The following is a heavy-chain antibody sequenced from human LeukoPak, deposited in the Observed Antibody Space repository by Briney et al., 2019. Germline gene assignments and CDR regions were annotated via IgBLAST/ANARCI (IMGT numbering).Heavy chain of an antibody. CDR2: ISCYNGHT. D-gene: IGHD1-26*01. Sequence: EASVTVSCTASGYTFTKYGLNWVRQAPGQGLQWMGWISCYNGHTHYAQKLQGRVTMTTDTSTSTAYMELRSLRSDDTAVYYCARGAYSGSYYDLGFYWGQGTLVTVSS. CDR1: GYTFTKYG. CDR3: ARGAYSGSYYDLGFY. V-gene: IGHV1-18*01. J-gene: IGHJ4*02.